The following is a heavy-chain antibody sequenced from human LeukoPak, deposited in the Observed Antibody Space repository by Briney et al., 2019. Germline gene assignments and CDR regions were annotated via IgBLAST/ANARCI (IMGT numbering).Heavy chain of an antibody. CDR3: ARPKRGYYYMDV. J-gene: IGHJ6*03. CDR1: GFTFSSYS. CDR2: ISSSSSYI. V-gene: IGHV3-21*03. Sequence: GESLKISCAASGFTFSSYSMNWVRQAPGKGLEWVSSISSSSSYIYYADSVKGRFTISRDNAKNSLYLQMNSLRAEDTAVYYCARPKRGYYYMDVWGKGTTVTVSS.